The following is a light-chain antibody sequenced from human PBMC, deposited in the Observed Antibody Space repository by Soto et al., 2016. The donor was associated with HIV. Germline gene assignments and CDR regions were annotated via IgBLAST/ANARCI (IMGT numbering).Light chain of an antibody. J-gene: IGLJ3*02. Sequence: SYELTQPSSVSVSPGQTVRITCSGDVLAKKYARLFQQKPGQAPMLVIYKDSERPSGIPERFSGSSSGTTVTLTISGAQVEDEADYYCYSAADNNWVFGGGTKLTVL. CDR3: YSAADNNWV. CDR2: KDS. V-gene: IGLV3-27*01. CDR1: VLAKKY.